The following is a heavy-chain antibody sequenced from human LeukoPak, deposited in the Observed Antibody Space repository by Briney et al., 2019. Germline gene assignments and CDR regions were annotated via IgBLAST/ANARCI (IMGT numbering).Heavy chain of an antibody. J-gene: IGHJ4*02. CDR1: GFTFSSYS. CDR3: AKEGKTRNWNYYQAKSVY. D-gene: IGHD1-7*01. V-gene: IGHV3-21*04. Sequence: PGGSLRLSCAASGFTFSSYSMNWVRQAPGKGLEWVSSISSSSTNIYYADSVKGRFTISRDNAKNSLYLQMNSLRAEDTAVYYCAKEGKTRNWNYYQAKSVYWGQGTLVTVSS. CDR2: ISSSSTNI.